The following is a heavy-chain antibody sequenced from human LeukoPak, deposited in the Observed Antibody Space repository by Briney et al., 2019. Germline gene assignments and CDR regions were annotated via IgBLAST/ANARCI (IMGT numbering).Heavy chain of an antibody. D-gene: IGHD3-16*02. CDR2: IWHDGSHT. J-gene: IGHJ4*02. V-gene: IGHV3-33*08. CDR3: AREILGVGSYPDF. Sequence: GRSLRLSCAASGFTFSSYGMRWVRQAPGKGLEWVALIWHDGSHTFYSNSVRGQFTISRDNSKNTVFLQMNTLRPEDTAVYYCAREILGVGSYPDFCGQGNLVTVSS. CDR1: GFTFSSYG.